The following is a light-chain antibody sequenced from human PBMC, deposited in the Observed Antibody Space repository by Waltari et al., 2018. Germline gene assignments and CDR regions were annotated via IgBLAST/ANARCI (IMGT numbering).Light chain of an antibody. CDR2: AVS. J-gene: IGLJ3*02. Sequence: QSALTQPASVSGSPGQSITISCTGTSSDIGTYNYVSWYQQHPGKAPKLMIYAVSNRPSGVSNRFSASESGNTASLTISGLQAEDEADYYCSSYTSTDTWVFGGGTKLTVL. CDR1: SSDIGTYNY. V-gene: IGLV2-14*03. CDR3: SSYTSTDTWV.